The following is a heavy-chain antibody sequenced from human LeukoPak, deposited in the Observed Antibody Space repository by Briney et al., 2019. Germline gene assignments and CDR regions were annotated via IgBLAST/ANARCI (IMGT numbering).Heavy chain of an antibody. V-gene: IGHV3-48*01. J-gene: IGHJ5*02. D-gene: IGHD3-10*01. CDR3: AKTMVRGVDWFDP. CDR2: ISSSSSTI. Sequence: GGSLRLSCAASGFTFSSYSMNWVRQAPGKGLEWVSYISSSSSTIYHADSVKGRFTISRDNAKNSLYLQMNSLRAEDTAVYYCAKTMVRGVDWFDPWGQGTLVTVSS. CDR1: GFTFSSYS.